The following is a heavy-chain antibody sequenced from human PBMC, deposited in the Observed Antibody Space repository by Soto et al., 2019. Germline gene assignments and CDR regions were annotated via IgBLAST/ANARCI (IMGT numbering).Heavy chain of an antibody. V-gene: IGHV3-66*01. CDR1: GFTVSSNY. CDR3: ARARQYYDILTGYLSRDNLFDY. Sequence: GGSLRLSCAASGFTVSSNYMSWVRQAPGKGLEWVSVIYSGGSTYYADSVKGRFTISRDNSKNTLYLQMNSLGAEDTAVYYCARARQYYDILTGYLSRDNLFDYWGQGTLVTVSS. CDR2: IYSGGST. J-gene: IGHJ4*02. D-gene: IGHD3-9*01.